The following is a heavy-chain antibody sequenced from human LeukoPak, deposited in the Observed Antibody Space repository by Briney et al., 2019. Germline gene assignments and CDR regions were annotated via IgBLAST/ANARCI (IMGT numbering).Heavy chain of an antibody. J-gene: IGHJ4*02. CDR3: ARDLRGYSYGGFDY. CDR2: ISSSSSYI. CDR1: GFTFSSYS. D-gene: IGHD5-18*01. Sequence: GGSLRLSCAASGFTFSSYSMNWVRQAPGKGLEWVSSISSSSSYIYYADSVKGRFTISRDNAKNSLYLQMNSLRAEDTAVYYCARDLRGYSYGGFDYWGQGTLVTVSS. V-gene: IGHV3-21*01.